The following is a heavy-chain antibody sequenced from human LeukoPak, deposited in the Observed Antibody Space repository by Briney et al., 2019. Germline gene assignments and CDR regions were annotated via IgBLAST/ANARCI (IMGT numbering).Heavy chain of an antibody. Sequence: GGSLRLSCAASGFTFSSYGIHWVRQAPGKGLEWVSLIWYDGSNKYYADSVKGRFTISRDDSKNTVYLQMNSLRAGDTSVYYCARDGEYCSAGCTSHSYSYGLDVWGQGTTVTVSS. CDR3: ARDGEYCSAGCTSHSYSYGLDV. J-gene: IGHJ6*02. CDR1: GFTFSSYG. V-gene: IGHV3-33*08. CDR2: IWYDGSNK. D-gene: IGHD2-15*01.